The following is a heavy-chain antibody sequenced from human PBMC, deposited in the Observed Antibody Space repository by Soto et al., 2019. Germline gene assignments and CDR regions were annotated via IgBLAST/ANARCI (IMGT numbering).Heavy chain of an antibody. V-gene: IGHV1-69*13. CDR3: ARDRVLEVWGYYGMDV. D-gene: IGHD2-8*02. CDR1: GGTFSSYA. J-gene: IGHJ6*02. CDR2: IIPIFGTA. Sequence: ASVKVSCKASGGTFSSYAISWVRQAPGQGLEWMGGIIPIFGTANYAQKFQGRVTITGDESTSTAYMELSSVRSEDTAVYYCARDRVLEVWGYYGMDVWGQGTTVTVSS.